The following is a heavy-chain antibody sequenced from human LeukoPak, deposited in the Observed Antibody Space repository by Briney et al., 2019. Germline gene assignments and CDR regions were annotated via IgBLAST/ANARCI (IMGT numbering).Heavy chain of an antibody. CDR3: ARHIGSGTYSYGDYYYYYYMDV. CDR1: GYTFTSYG. J-gene: IGHJ6*03. V-gene: IGHV1-18*01. CDR2: ISANNGNT. D-gene: IGHD3-10*01. Sequence: ASVKVSCKASGYTFTSYGISWVRQARGQGLEWMGWISANNGNTNYAQKLQGRVTMTTDTSTRTAYMELRSLRSDDTAVYYCARHIGSGTYSYGDYYYYYYMDVWGKGTTVTVSS.